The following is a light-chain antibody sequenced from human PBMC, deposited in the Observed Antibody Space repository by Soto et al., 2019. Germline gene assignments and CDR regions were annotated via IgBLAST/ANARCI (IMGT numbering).Light chain of an antibody. CDR2: GAS. CDR1: QSVSSN. V-gene: IGKV3D-15*01. J-gene: IGKJ5*01. CDR3: QQYNNWPFS. Sequence: EIVMTQSPATLSVSPGERATLSCRASQSVSSNLAWYQQKPGQAPRLLIYGASSRATGIPDRFSGSGSGTDFTLTISSLQPDDFATYYCQQYNNWPFSVGQGTRREIK.